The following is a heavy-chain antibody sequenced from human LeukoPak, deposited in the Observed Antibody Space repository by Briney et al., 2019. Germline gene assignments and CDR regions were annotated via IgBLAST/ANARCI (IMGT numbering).Heavy chain of an antibody. CDR2: IYYSGST. J-gene: IGHJ4*02. CDR3: ARGDYYGSGSYYQSPPDY. Sequence: SETLSLTCTVSGGSLSSSSYYWGWIRQPPGKGLEWIGRIYYSGSTYYNPPLKSRVTISVDTSKNQFSLKLSSVTAADTAVYYCARGDYYGSGSYYQSPPDYWGQGTLVTVSS. CDR1: GGSLSSSSYY. D-gene: IGHD3-10*01. V-gene: IGHV4-39*01.